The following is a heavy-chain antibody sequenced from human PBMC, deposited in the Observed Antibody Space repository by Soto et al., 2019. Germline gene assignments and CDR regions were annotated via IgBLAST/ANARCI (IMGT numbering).Heavy chain of an antibody. V-gene: IGHV3-33*01. CDR2: RWYDGSNQ. Sequence: QVQLVESGGGVVQPGRSLRLSCAASGFTFSSYGMHWVRKAPGKVLEWVAVRWYDGSNQYYADSVNGRFTISRDNSKNTLYLQMISMRAEDTAVYYCARDINGPTTYGMDVWVRGTTVTVYS. CDR3: ARDINGPTTYGMDV. D-gene: IGHD1-20*01. CDR1: GFTFSSYG. J-gene: IGHJ6*02.